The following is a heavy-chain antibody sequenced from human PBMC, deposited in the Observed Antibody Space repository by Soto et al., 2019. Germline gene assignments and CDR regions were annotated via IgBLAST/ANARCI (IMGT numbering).Heavy chain of an antibody. CDR2: IKQDANEM. V-gene: IGHV3-7*01. CDR1: GFKFSTYW. Sequence: EVQVVESGGGLVQPGGSLRLSCAASGFKFSTYWMSWVRQAPGKGLEWLANIKQDANEMYYVDSVKGRFTISGDSAKNSLFLIMDSLRVEDTAVYYCAAYNDARHAAFDIWGQGTTVIVSS. J-gene: IGHJ3*02. CDR3: AAYNDARHAAFDI. D-gene: IGHD1-1*01.